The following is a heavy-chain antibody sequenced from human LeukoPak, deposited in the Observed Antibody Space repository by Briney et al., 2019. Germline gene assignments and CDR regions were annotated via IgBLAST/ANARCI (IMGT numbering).Heavy chain of an antibody. CDR1: GFTLSNYD. V-gene: IGHV3-13*01. J-gene: IGHJ5*02. Sequence: GGSLRLSCAASGFTLSNYDMHWVRQATGKGLEWVSGIDIPGNTYYPDSVKGRFTMSRESAKNSLYLQMNSLRAGDTAVYYCARAVAGTHWFDPWGQGTLVIVSS. CDR3: ARAVAGTHWFDP. D-gene: IGHD6-19*01. CDR2: IDIPGNT.